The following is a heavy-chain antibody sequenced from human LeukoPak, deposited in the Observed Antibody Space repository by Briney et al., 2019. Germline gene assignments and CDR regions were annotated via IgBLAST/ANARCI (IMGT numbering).Heavy chain of an antibody. V-gene: IGHV3-30*02. CDR3: GKPLAITIFGVETNWFDP. CDR1: GFTFSSYG. Sequence: SGGSLRLSCAASGFTFSSYGMHWVRQAPGKGLEWVAFIRYDGSNKYYGDSVRGRFTISRDNSKNTLYLQMNSLTPEDTAVYYCGKPLAITIFGVETNWFDPWGQGTLVTVSS. CDR2: IRYDGSNK. D-gene: IGHD3-3*01. J-gene: IGHJ5*02.